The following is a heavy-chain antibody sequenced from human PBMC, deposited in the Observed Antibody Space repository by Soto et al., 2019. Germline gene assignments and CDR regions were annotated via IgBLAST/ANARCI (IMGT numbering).Heavy chain of an antibody. CDR3: AREVPGLREVNRNWFDP. CDR2: INHSGST. Sequence: SETLSLTCAVYGGSFSGYYWTWIRQPPGTGLEWIGEINHSGSTNYNPSLKSRVTISVDKSKNQFSLRLTYVTAADTGIYYCAREVPGLREVNRNWFDPWGQGTLVTSPQ. CDR1: GGSFSGYY. J-gene: IGHJ5*02. V-gene: IGHV4-34*01. D-gene: IGHD3-10*01.